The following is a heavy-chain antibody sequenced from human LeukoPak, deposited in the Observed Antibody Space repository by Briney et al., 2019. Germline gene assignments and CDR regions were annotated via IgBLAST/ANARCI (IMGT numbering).Heavy chain of an antibody. Sequence: PGGSLRLSCAASGFTFSSYAMSWVRQAPGKGLEWVSAISGSGSTIYYADSVKGRFTISRDNAKNSLYLQMNSLRAEDTAVYYCARVADGYKDSYYYYYMDVWGKGTTVTISS. CDR2: ISGSGSTI. D-gene: IGHD5-24*01. CDR3: ARVADGYKDSYYYYYMDV. CDR1: GFTFSSYA. V-gene: IGHV3-23*01. J-gene: IGHJ6*03.